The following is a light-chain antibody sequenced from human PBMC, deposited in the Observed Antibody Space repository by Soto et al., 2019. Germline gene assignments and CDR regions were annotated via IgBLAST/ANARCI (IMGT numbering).Light chain of an antibody. CDR2: GAS. V-gene: IGKV3-15*01. J-gene: IGKJ1*01. CDR1: LTMNNN. Sequence: EIVMTQSPDTLSVSPGESVTLSCRASLTMNNNIAWYQHKPGQAPRLLIFGASSRATGVPGRFSGSGFGTEFTLSISSLQSEDFAVYYCQQYNERPPWTFGQGTTVEMK. CDR3: QQYNERPPWT.